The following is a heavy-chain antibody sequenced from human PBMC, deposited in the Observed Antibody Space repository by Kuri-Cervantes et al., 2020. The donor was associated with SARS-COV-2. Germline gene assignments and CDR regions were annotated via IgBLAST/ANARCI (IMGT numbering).Heavy chain of an antibody. CDR2: INPKTSGT. CDR1: GYTFSEYY. D-gene: IGHD6-19*01. V-gene: IGHV1-2*02. Sequence: GESLKISCKASGYTFSEYYIHWVRQAPGQGLEWMGWINPKTSGTKFAQRFQGRVTMARDTSINTVYMELRSLRSDDTAVYYCARDWGEAVAGFDYWGQGTLVTVSS. J-gene: IGHJ4*02. CDR3: ARDWGEAVAGFDY.